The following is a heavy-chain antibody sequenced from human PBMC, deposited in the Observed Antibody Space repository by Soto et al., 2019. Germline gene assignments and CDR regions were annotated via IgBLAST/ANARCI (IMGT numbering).Heavy chain of an antibody. CDR2: VSGGSGVT. Sequence: EVQLLESGGGLVQPGGSLRLSCAVSGFSFSTYGVTWVRQAPGKGLEWVSGVSGGSGVTHYADSVKGRFTITGDNSKHTVYRHMNSLRVEDTTVYYCAKWNGYGDYWGQGTLVTVSS. D-gene: IGHD1-1*01. CDR1: GFSFSTYG. CDR3: AKWNGYGDY. J-gene: IGHJ4*02. V-gene: IGHV3-23*01.